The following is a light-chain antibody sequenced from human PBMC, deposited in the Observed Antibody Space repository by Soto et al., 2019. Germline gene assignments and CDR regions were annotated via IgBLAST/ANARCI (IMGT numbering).Light chain of an antibody. Sequence: DIQMTQSPSSVSASVGDRVTITCRASQDISSWLAWYQQKPGKAPKLLMYSASTLLSGVPSRFSGSGSGTDFTLTISSLQPADSATYYYQHANNMPYTFGQGTNLEIK. CDR2: SAS. CDR3: QHANNMPYT. CDR1: QDISSW. J-gene: IGKJ2*01. V-gene: IGKV1-12*01.